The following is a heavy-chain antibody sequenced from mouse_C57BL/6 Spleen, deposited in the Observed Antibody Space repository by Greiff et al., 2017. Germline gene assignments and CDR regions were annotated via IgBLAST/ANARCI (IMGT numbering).Heavy chain of an antibody. CDR3: ARWDYYGAMDY. D-gene: IGHD1-1*01. CDR1: GYAFSSSW. CDR2: IYPGDGDT. Sequence: VQGVESGPELVKPGASVKISCKASGYAFSSSWMNWVKQRPGKGLEWIGRIYPGDGDTNYNGKFKGKATLTADKSSSTAYMQLSSLTSEDSAVYFCARWDYYGAMDYWGQGTSVTVSS. V-gene: IGHV1-82*01. J-gene: IGHJ4*01.